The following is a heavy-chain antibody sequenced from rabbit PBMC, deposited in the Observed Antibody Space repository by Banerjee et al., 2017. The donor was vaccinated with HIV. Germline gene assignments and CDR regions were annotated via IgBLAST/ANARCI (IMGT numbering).Heavy chain of an antibody. J-gene: IGHJ4*01. V-gene: IGHV1S40*01. CDR2: IDAGITT. Sequence: QSLEESGGDLVKPGASLTLSCKASGFTLSSYWMSWVRQAPGEGLEYIGFIDAGITTYYASWAKGRFTISKTSSTTVTLQMTSLTAADTATYFCARVPYVGTNLVYFNLWGPGTLVTVS. D-gene: IGHD4-2*01. CDR1: GFTLSSYW. CDR3: ARVPYVGTNLVYFNL.